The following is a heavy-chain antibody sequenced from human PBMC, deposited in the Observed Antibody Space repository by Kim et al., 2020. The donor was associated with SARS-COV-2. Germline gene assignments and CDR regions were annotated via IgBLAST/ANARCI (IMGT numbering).Heavy chain of an antibody. CDR3: ARGDEYYDFWSGYFNDAFDL. CDR2: IIPIVKLA. CDR1: GGTFTNHA. J-gene: IGHJ3*01. Sequence: SVKVSCKTSGGTFTNHALTWVRQAPGQGLEWMGRIIPIVKLANYAQKFQGRVTITADISTSTAYMELSSLTSEDTAVYYCARGDEYYDFWSGYFNDAFDLWGQGTTVTVSS. V-gene: IGHV1-69*04. D-gene: IGHD3-3*01.